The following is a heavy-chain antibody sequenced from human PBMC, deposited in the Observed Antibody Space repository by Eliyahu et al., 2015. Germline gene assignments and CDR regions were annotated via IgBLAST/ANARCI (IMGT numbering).Heavy chain of an antibody. D-gene: IGHD6-13*01. CDR3: AKIPSSSSWSIVDY. CDR2: ISYDGSNK. Sequence: QVQLVESGGGVVQPGRSLRLSCAASGFTFSSYGMHWVRQAPGKGLEWVAVISYDGSNKYYADSVKGRFTISRDNSKNTLYLQMNSLRAEDTAVYYCAKIPSSSSWSIVDYWGQGTLVTVSS. CDR1: GFTFSSYG. V-gene: IGHV3-30*18. J-gene: IGHJ4*02.